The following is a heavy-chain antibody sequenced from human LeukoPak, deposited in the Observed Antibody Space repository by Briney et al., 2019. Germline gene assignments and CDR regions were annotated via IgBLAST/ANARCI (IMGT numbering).Heavy chain of an antibody. CDR2: IYTSGTT. CDR3: ARDSTMVRGVIGPVNAFDI. Sequence: PSETLSLTCTVSGGSISSGNYYYSWIRQPAGKGLEWLGRIYTSGTTNYNPSLKSRVTISVDTSKNQFSLKLSSVTAANTAVYYCARDSTMVRGVIGPVNAFDIWGQGTMVTVSS. D-gene: IGHD3-10*01. J-gene: IGHJ3*02. CDR1: GGSISSGNYY. V-gene: IGHV4-61*02.